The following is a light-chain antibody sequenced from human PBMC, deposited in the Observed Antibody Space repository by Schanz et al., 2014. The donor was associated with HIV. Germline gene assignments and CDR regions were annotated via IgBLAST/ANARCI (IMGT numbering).Light chain of an antibody. V-gene: IGKV3-20*01. CDR2: ATS. J-gene: IGKJ1*01. CDR3: QQYNSYPWT. Sequence: EIVLTQSPGTLSLSPGDRATLSCRASQIVSSSYLAWYQQKRDQPPRLVIYATSSRVTGIPDRFSGSGSGTDFTLTISSLQPDDFATYYCQQYNSYPWTFGQGTKVEIK. CDR1: QIVSSSY.